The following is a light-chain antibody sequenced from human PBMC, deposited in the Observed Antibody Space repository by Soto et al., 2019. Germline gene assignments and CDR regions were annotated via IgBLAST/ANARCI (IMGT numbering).Light chain of an antibody. CDR1: QGIAPY. J-gene: IGKJ4*01. V-gene: IGKV1-27*01. Sequence: DVQMIQSPSSLSAFFGDRVTITCRASQGIAPYLAWFQQKPGKVPKLLIYATSTLQSGVPSRFSGSGSGTDFTLTINSLQPEDVGTYYCQKYNRAPLTFGGGTKVEIK. CDR3: QKYNRAPLT. CDR2: ATS.